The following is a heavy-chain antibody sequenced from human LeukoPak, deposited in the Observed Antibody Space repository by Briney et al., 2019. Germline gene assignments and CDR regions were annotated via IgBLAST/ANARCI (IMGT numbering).Heavy chain of an antibody. J-gene: IGHJ2*01. CDR3: ARDDTTPYWYFDL. CDR2: IWYDGSNK. D-gene: IGHD1-1*01. V-gene: IGHV3-33*08. Sequence: PGGSLRLSCAASGFTVSSNYMSWVRQAPGKGLEWVAVIWYDGSNKYYADSVKGRFTISRDNSKNTLYLQMNSLRAEDTAVYYCARDDTTPYWYFDLWGRGTLVTVSS. CDR1: GFTVSSNY.